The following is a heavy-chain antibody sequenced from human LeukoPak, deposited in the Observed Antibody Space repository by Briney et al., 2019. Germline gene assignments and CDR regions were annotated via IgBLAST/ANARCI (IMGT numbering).Heavy chain of an antibody. CDR1: GFTFSSYA. CDR2: ISYDGSNK. J-gene: IGHJ4*02. CDR3: ARSPGTAIDY. V-gene: IGHV3-30-3*01. D-gene: IGHD5-18*01. Sequence: PGGSLRLSCAASGFTFSSYAMHWVRQAPGKGLEWVAVISYDGSNKYYADSVKGRFTISRDNSKNTLYLQMNSLRAEDTAVYYCARSPGTAIDYWGQGTLVIVSS.